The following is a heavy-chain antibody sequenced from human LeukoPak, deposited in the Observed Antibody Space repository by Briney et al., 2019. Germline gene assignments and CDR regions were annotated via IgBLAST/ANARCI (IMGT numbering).Heavy chain of an antibody. CDR2: ISSLSGTI. Sequence: GGSLRLSCAASGFTFSSYSMNWVRQAPGKGLEWVSYISSLSGTIHYADSVTGRFIISRDNAKNSLFLQMNSLRAEDTAVYYCVRDQGGAVSYWGQGALVTVSS. V-gene: IGHV3-48*01. J-gene: IGHJ4*02. CDR3: VRDQGGAVSY. CDR1: GFTFSSYS. D-gene: IGHD3-16*01.